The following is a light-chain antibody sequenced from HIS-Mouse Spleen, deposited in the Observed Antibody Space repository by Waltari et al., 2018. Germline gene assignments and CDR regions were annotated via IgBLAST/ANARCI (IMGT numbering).Light chain of an antibody. CDR1: SSNIGSNT. V-gene: IGLV1-44*01. J-gene: IGLJ2*01. CDR2: SNN. CDR3: AAWDDSLNGLV. Sequence: QSVLTQPPSASGTPGQRVTISCSGSSSNIGSNTVNWYQQIPGTAPKLLIYSNNQRPSGFPDRFSGSKSGTAASLAISGLQSEDEADYYCAAWDDSLNGLVFGGGTKLTVL.